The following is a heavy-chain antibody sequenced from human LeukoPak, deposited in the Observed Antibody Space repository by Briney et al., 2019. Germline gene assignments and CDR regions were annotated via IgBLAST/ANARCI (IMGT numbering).Heavy chain of an antibody. Sequence: PGRSLRLSCAASGFIFSNYAMHWVRQTPGKGLEWVALISYDGNTKYYAGSVKGQFTISRDNSKDTLYLQMNSLRDEDTAVYYCARRDAGVRGVIQYNWFDPWGQGTLVTVSS. CDR3: ARRDAGVRGVIQYNWFDP. CDR1: GFIFSNYA. J-gene: IGHJ5*02. CDR2: ISYDGNTK. D-gene: IGHD3-10*01. V-gene: IGHV3-30-3*01.